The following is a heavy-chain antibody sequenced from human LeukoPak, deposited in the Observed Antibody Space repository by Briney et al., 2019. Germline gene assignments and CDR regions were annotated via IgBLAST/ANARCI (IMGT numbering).Heavy chain of an antibody. J-gene: IGHJ3*02. CDR1: GYTFTSYG. V-gene: IGHV1-18*01. CDR2: ISAYNGNT. Sequence: ASVKVSCKASGYTFTSYGISCVRQAPGQGLEWMGWISAYNGNTNYAQKLQGRVTMTTDTSTSTAYMELRSLRSDDTAVYYCARGYRLTRQPNDAFDIWGQGTMVTVSS. CDR3: ARGYRLTRQPNDAFDI. D-gene: IGHD5-18*01.